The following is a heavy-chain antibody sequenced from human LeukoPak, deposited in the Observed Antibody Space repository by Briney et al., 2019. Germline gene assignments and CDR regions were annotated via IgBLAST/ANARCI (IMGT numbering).Heavy chain of an antibody. J-gene: IGHJ4*02. CDR1: GGSISSYY. CDR2: IYYSGST. CDR3: ARTGVTMVRGVIQTPFDY. Sequence: SETLSLTCTVSGGSISSYYWSWIRQPPGKGLEWIGYIYYSGSTNYNPSLKSRVTISVDTSKNQFSLKLSSVTAADTAVYYCARTGVTMVRGVIQTPFDYWGQGTLVTVSS. D-gene: IGHD3-10*01. V-gene: IGHV4-59*12.